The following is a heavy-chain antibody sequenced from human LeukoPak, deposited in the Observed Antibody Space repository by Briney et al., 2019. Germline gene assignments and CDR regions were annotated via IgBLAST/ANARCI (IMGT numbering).Heavy chain of an antibody. V-gene: IGHV3-53*01. CDR2: FYSGGST. CDR1: GFSVSRNY. J-gene: IGHJ4*02. Sequence: GGSLRLSCAASGFSVSRNYMSWVRQAPGKGLEWVSVFYSGGSTYYADSVKGRFTISRDNSKNTLYLKMNSLRAEDTAVYYCARDSYYGSGSYYRYTFDYWGQGTLVTVSS. D-gene: IGHD3-10*01. CDR3: ARDSYYGSGSYYRYTFDY.